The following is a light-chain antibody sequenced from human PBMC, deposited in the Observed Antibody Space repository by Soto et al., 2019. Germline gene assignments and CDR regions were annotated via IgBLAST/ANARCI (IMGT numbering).Light chain of an antibody. Sequence: EIVMTQSPATLSVSPGXRATLSCRASQGISSDLAWYQQKPGQAPRLPIYGASTRATGIPARFSGSGSGTEFTLTISSLQSEDFALYFCQQFKNWPWTFGQGTKVDIK. V-gene: IGKV3-15*01. CDR2: GAS. CDR1: QGISSD. CDR3: QQFKNWPWT. J-gene: IGKJ1*01.